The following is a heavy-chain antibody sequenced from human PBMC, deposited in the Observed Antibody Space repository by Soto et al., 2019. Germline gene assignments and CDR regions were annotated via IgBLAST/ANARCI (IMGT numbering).Heavy chain of an antibody. Sequence: GGSLRLSCAASGFTFSSYAMSWVRQAPGKGLEWVSAISGSGGSTYYADSVKGRFTISRDNSKNTLYLQMNSLRAEDTAVYYCAKEGIGYCSSTSCSPGAFDIWGQGTMVTVSS. CDR2: ISGSGGST. J-gene: IGHJ3*02. CDR3: AKEGIGYCSSTSCSPGAFDI. V-gene: IGHV3-23*01. D-gene: IGHD2-2*01. CDR1: GFTFSSYA.